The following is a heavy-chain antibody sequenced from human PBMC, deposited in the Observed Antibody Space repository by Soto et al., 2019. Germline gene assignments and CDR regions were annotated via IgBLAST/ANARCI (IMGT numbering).Heavy chain of an antibody. CDR3: ARFQYQLLLLAFDF. D-gene: IGHD2-2*01. V-gene: IGHV3-23*01. J-gene: IGHJ4*02. CDR1: GFTFGSHA. Sequence: GGSLRLSCAASGFTFGSHAMSWVRQAPGKGLEWLATITGTGGSTYYADSVKGRFTISRDNSKNTLYLQMNSLRAEDTAVYYCARFQYQLLLLAFDFPGQGPFVSVS. CDR2: ITGTGGST.